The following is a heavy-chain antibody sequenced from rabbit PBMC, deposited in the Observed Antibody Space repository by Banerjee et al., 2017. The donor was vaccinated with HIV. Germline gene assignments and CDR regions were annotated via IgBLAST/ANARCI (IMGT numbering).Heavy chain of an antibody. CDR3: ARDLAGVIGWNFDL. D-gene: IGHD4-1*01. J-gene: IGHJ4*01. CDR2: IGAGSSGNT. Sequence: QEQLVESGGGLVRPEGSLTLSCTASGFALSSYWMCWVRQAPGKGLEWIACIGAGSSGNTVYATWAKGRFTISRTSSTTVALQMTSLTAADTATYFCARDLAGVIGWNFDLWGPGTLVTVS. CDR1: GFALSSYW. V-gene: IGHV1S45*01.